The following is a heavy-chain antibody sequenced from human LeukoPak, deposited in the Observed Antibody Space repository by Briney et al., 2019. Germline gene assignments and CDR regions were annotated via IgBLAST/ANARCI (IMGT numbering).Heavy chain of an antibody. Sequence: GGSLRLSCTASGLSFSTHSMNWVRQAPGKGLEWVSSISGSSSYVFYADSVKGRFTVSRDNAKNSLYLQVNSLRGEDSAVYYCARGRGSLVSTPGEGRIFDYWGQASLVIVSS. CDR1: GLSFSTHS. CDR2: ISGSSSYV. V-gene: IGHV3-21*01. CDR3: ARGRGSLVSTPGEGRIFDY. D-gene: IGHD5/OR15-5a*01. J-gene: IGHJ4*02.